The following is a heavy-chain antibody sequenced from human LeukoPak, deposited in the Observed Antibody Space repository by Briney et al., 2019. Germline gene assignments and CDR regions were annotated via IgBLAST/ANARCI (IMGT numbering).Heavy chain of an antibody. V-gene: IGHV1-69*06. J-gene: IGHJ4*02. CDR1: GGTFSSYA. Sequence: SVKVSCKASGGTFSSYAISWVRQAPGQGREWMGRIIPIFGTASNAQKFQGRVTITADKSTSTAYMELSSLRSEDTAVYYCARSSMVVTANFDYWGQGTLVTVSS. CDR2: IIPIFGTA. D-gene: IGHD2-21*02. CDR3: ARSSMVVTANFDY.